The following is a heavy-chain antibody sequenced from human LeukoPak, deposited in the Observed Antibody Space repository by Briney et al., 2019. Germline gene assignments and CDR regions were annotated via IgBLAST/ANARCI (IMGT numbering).Heavy chain of an antibody. V-gene: IGHV1-2*02. CDR2: INPNSGGT. D-gene: IGHD6-19*01. CDR1: GYTFTGYY. J-gene: IGHJ4*02. CDR3: ARPAVAGGIYYFDY. Sequence: ASVKVSCEASGYTFTGYYMHWVRQAPGQGLEWMEWINPNSGGTDYAQKFQGRVTMTRDTSISTAYMELRRLRSDDTAVYYCARPAVAGGIYYFDYWGQGTLVTVSS.